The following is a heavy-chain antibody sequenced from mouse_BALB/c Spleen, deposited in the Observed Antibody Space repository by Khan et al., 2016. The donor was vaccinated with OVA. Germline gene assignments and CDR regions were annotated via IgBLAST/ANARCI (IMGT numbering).Heavy chain of an antibody. V-gene: IGHV3-2*02. D-gene: IGHD1-1*01. CDR3: ARGNYYGYYFDC. CDR1: GYSITSNYA. J-gene: IGHJ2*02. CDR2: ISYSGST. Sequence: EVKLLESGPGLVKPSQSLSLTCTVTGYSITSNYAWNWIRQFPGNKLEWMGYISYSGSTTYNPSLKSRISITRDTSKNQFFLQLKSVTTEDTATYYCARGNYYGYYFDCWGQGTSLTVSS.